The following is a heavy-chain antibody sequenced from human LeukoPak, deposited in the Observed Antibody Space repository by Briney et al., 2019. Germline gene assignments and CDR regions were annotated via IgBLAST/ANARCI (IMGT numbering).Heavy chain of an antibody. CDR1: GFTFSSYG. CDR2: ISGSGGST. J-gene: IGHJ4*02. Sequence: GGSLRLSCAASGFTFSSYGMSWVRQAPGKGLEWVSAISGSGGSTYYADSVKGRFTISRDNSKNTLYLQMNSLRAKDTAVYYCAKISSHAVDYWGQGTLVTVSS. CDR3: AKISSHAVDY. V-gene: IGHV3-23*01.